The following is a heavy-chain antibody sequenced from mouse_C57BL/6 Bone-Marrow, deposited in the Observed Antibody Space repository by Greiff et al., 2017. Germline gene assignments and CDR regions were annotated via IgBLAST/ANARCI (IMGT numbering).Heavy chain of an antibody. D-gene: IGHD1-1*01. J-gene: IGHJ4*01. CDR3: ARRAVVPYYYAMDY. CDR1: GYTFTSYD. CDR2: IYPRDGST. Sequence: VQLQQSGPELVKPGASVKLSCKASGYTFTSYDIKWVKQRPGQGLEWIGWIYPRDGSTKYNEKFKGKATLTVDTSSSTAYMELHSLTSEDSAVYFCARRAVVPYYYAMDYWGQGTSVTVSS. V-gene: IGHV1-85*01.